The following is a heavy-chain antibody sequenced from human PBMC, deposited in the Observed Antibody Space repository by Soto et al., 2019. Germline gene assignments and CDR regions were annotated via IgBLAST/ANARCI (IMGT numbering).Heavy chain of an antibody. CDR1: GGSISSYY. CDR2: SYYSGST. V-gene: IGHV4-59*01. J-gene: IGHJ3*02. Sequence: PSETLSLTCTVSGGSISSYYWSWIRQPPGKGLEWIGYSYYSGSTNYNPSLKSRVTISVDTSKNQFSLKLSAVTAADTAVYYCARTSENEDYYDSSGYYYGLDAFDIWGQGTMVTVSS. CDR3: ARTSENEDYYDSSGYYYGLDAFDI. D-gene: IGHD3-22*01.